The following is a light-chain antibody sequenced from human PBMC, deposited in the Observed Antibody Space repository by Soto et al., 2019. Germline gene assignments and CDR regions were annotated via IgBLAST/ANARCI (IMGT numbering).Light chain of an antibody. V-gene: IGLV2-14*01. J-gene: IGLJ2*01. CDR1: SSDVGGYKY. CDR3: CSYAGSRTHVL. Sequence: QSVLTQPASVSGSPGQSITISCTGTSSDVGGYKYVSWYQQHPGKAPKLIIHEVSSRPSGVSSRFSGSKSGNTASLTISGLQAEDEAEYYCCSYAGSRTHVLFGGGTKLTVL. CDR2: EVS.